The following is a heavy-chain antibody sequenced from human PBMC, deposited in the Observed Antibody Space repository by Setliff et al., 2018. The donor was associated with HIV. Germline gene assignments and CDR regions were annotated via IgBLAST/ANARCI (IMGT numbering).Heavy chain of an antibody. Sequence: ASVKVSCKASGYTFTSYYMHWVRQAPGQGLEWLGIINPSGGSTSYAQKFQGRVTMTRDTSTSTVYMELRSLRSDDTAVYYCARDVGRDGYCFDHWGQGTLVTVS. D-gene: IGHD5-12*01. V-gene: IGHV1-46*01. CDR1: GYTFTSYY. J-gene: IGHJ4*02. CDR2: INPSGGST. CDR3: ARDVGRDGYCFDH.